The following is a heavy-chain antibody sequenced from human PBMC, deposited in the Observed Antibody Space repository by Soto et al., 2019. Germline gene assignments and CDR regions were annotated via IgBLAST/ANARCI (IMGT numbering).Heavy chain of an antibody. V-gene: IGHV4-34*01. CDR3: ARGRGVYYYDSSGLRHFDY. CDR1: GGPFSGYY. J-gene: IGHJ4*02. CDR2: INHSGST. Sequence: SETLSLTCAVYGGPFSGYYWSWIRQPPGKGLEWIGEINHSGSTNYNPSLKSRVTISVDTSKNQFSLKLSSVTAADTAVYYCARGRGVYYYDSSGLRHFDYWGQGTLVTVSS. D-gene: IGHD3-22*01.